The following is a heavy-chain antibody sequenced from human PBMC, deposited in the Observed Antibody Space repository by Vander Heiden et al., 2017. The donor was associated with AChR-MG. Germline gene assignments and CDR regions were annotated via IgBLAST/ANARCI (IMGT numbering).Heavy chain of an antibody. V-gene: IGHV4-30-2*01. D-gene: IGHD3-22*01. CDR2: IYHSGST. CDR3: ARQDSSGFSYYSDY. CDR1: GGSFRSDFYS. Sequence: QLQLQESGAGLVKPSQTLSLTCAVSGGSFRSDFYSSSWIRQPPGKGLEWIGYIYHSGSTYYNPSLKSRVTISVDRSKIQFSLKLSSVTAADTAVYYCARQDSSGFSYYSDYWGQGTLVTVSS. J-gene: IGHJ4*02.